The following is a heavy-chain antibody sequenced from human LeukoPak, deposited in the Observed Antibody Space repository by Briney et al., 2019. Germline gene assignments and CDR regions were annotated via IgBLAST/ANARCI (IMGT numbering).Heavy chain of an antibody. CDR2: ISSDSSTI. CDR3: ARDTGRSSSWFYFDY. CDR1: GFTFSSYA. V-gene: IGHV3-48*02. D-gene: IGHD6-13*01. J-gene: IGHJ4*02. Sequence: GGSLRLSCAASGFTFSSYAMNWVRQAPGKGLEWLSYISSDSSTIYSADSVKGRFTISRDNAKNSLYLQMNSLRDEDTAVYYCARDTGRSSSWFYFDYWGQGTLVTVSS.